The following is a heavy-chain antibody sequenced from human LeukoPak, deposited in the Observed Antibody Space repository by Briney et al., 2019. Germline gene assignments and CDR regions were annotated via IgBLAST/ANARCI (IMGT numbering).Heavy chain of an antibody. CDR2: ISAYDGNT. D-gene: IGHD6-13*01. CDR1: GYTFTSYG. CDR3: ARADYSTSWFDY. Sequence: ASVKVSCKASGYTFTSYGISGVRQAPGQGLQWMGWISAYDGNTNYAQKLERRVTLTIDTSTSTAHMELRSLRSDDTAVYFCARADYSTSWFDYWGQGTLVTVSS. J-gene: IGHJ4*02. V-gene: IGHV1-18*01.